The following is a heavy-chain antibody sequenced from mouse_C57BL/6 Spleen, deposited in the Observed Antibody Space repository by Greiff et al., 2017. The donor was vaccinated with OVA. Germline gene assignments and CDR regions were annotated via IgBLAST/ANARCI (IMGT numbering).Heavy chain of an antibody. CDR2: IDPSDSYT. V-gene: IGHV1-69*01. J-gene: IGHJ2*01. Sequence: QVQLQQPGAELVMPGASVKLSCKASGYTFTSYWMHWVKQRPGQGLEWIGEIDPSDSYTNYNQKFKGKSTLTVDKSSSTAYMQLSSLTSEDYAVYYWARLGAYSNFSFDYWGQGTTLTVSS. CDR1: GYTFTSYW. CDR3: ARLGAYSNFSFDY. D-gene: IGHD2-5*01.